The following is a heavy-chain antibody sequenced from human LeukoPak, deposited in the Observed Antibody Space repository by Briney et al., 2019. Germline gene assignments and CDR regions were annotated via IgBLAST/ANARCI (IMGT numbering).Heavy chain of an antibody. V-gene: IGHV3-21*01. CDR2: ISSSSSYI. CDR1: GFTFSTYR. CDR3: ATDDYGAFDY. D-gene: IGHD4/OR15-4a*01. J-gene: IGHJ4*02. Sequence: GGSLRLSCAASGFTFSTYRMNWVRQVPGKGLEWVSSISSSSSYIYYADSVKGRFTVSRDNAKNSLFLQMHSLRAEDTAVYYCATDDYGAFDYWGQGTLVTVSS.